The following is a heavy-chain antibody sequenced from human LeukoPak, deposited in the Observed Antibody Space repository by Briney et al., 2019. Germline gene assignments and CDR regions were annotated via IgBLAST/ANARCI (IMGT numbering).Heavy chain of an antibody. CDR1: GYYISIGYY. Sequence: PSETLSLTCAVSGYYISIGYYLGWIRQPPGNGLEWIGTIYHSGDTYYNPSLKSRLTRSVDTSKNQFSLRLLSVAAADTAVYYRARDRGRATYSSSSDYWGQGTLVTVSS. J-gene: IGHJ4*02. CDR3: ARDRGRATYSSSSDY. V-gene: IGHV4-38-2*02. D-gene: IGHD6-6*01. CDR2: IYHSGDT.